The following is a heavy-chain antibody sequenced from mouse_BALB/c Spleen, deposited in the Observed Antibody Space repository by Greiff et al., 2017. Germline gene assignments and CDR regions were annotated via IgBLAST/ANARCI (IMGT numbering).Heavy chain of an antibody. J-gene: IGHJ3*01. CDR3: AAYYGNLAWFAY. CDR1: GYTFTDYW. Sequence: QVQLQQPGAELVMPGASVKMSCKASGYTFTDYWMHWVKQRPGQGLEWIGAIDTSDSYTSYNQKFKGKATLTVDESSSTAYMQLSSLTSEDSAVYYCAAYYGNLAWFAYWGQGTLVTVSA. V-gene: IGHV1-69*01. CDR2: IDTSDSYT. D-gene: IGHD2-10*01.